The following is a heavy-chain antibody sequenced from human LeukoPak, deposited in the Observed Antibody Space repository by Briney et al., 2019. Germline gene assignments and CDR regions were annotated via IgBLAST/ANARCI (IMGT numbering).Heavy chain of an antibody. D-gene: IGHD4-23*01. J-gene: IGHJ6*03. V-gene: IGHV1-8*01. Sequence: ASVKVSCKASGYIFTSYDINWVRQATGQGLEWMGWMNPNSGNTGYAQKFQGRVTMTRNTSISTAYMELSSLRSEDTAVYYCARTVAPASYYYYYYMDVWGKGTTVTISS. CDR1: GYIFTSYD. CDR3: ARTVAPASYYYYYYMDV. CDR2: MNPNSGNT.